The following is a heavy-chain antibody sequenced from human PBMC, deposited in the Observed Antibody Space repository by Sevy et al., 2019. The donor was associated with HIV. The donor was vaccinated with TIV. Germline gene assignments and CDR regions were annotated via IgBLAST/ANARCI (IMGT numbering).Heavy chain of an antibody. V-gene: IGHV4-61*02. CDR2: IHASGCT. Sequence: SETLSLTCTVSGGSISSGNYYWSWIRQPAGKGLEWIGRIHASGCTNYKSSLKSRVTMSVDTSKNQFSLRVRSVTDADTAVYYCARLVREGATYPDCWGQGTLVTVSS. J-gene: IGHJ4*02. CDR3: ARLVREGATYPDC. CDR1: GGSISSGNYY. D-gene: IGHD1-26*01.